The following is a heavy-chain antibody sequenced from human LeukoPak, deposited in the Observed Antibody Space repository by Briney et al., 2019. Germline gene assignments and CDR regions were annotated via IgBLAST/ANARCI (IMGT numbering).Heavy chain of an antibody. Sequence: GGSLRLSCAASGFTFSSYSMNWVRQAPGKGLEWVSVIYSGGNTYYTDSVKGRFTISRDNSKNTLYLQMNSLRAEDTAVYYCARGVYYGSGSYIGDPWGQGTLVTVSS. CDR1: GFTFSSYS. J-gene: IGHJ5*02. CDR2: IYSGGNT. V-gene: IGHV3-53*01. D-gene: IGHD3-10*01. CDR3: ARGVYYGSGSYIGDP.